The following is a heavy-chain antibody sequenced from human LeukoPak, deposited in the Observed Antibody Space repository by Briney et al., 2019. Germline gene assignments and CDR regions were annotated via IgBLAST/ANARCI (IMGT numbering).Heavy chain of an antibody. Sequence: SGTLSLTCTVSGGSISTYHWNWIRKSPGKGLEWIGYMQSTGSSNYNPSLKSRVTMSVDMSRNQIVLNLSSATAADTAVYFCARDKQHSYGRYFDHWGQGTLVTVSS. CDR1: GGSISTYH. CDR2: MQSTGSS. V-gene: IGHV4-59*01. CDR3: ARDKQHSYGRYFDH. J-gene: IGHJ4*02. D-gene: IGHD5-18*01.